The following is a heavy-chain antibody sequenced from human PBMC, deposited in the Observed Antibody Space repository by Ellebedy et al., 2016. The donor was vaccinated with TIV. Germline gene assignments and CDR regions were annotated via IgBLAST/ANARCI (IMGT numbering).Heavy chain of an antibody. D-gene: IGHD1-26*01. CDR2: FSSSGGTI. Sequence: PGGSLRLSCAASGFTFRSYEMSWVRQAPGKGLEWVLYFSSSGGTIYSADSVKGGFAISSDNAKNSLYLQMNSLRAEDTALYYCARDRGGSYFDYWGQGALVTVSS. V-gene: IGHV3-48*03. J-gene: IGHJ4*02. CDR1: GFTFRSYE. CDR3: ARDRGGSYFDY.